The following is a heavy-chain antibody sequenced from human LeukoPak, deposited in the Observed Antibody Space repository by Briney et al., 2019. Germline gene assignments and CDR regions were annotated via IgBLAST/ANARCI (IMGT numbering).Heavy chain of an antibody. V-gene: IGHV4-61*03. CDR2: ISYSGST. CDR3: ARAMSFDY. CDR1: GGSVSSGSYY. J-gene: IGHJ4*02. Sequence: SETLSLTCTVSGGSVSSGSYYWSWIRQPPGKGLEWIGYISYSGSTNYNPSLKSRVTISVDMSKNHFSLKLSSVTAADTAVYYCARAMSFDYWGQGTLVTVSS.